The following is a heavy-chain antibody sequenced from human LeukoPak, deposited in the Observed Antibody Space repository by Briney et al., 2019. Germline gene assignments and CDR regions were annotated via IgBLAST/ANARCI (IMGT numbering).Heavy chain of an antibody. Sequence: SETLSLTCAVYGGSFSGYYWSWIRQPPGKGLEWIGEINHSGSTNYNPSLKIRVTISVDTSKNQFSLKLSSVTAADTAVYYCARWHYYGSGSYYKHAFDIWGQGTMVTVSS. V-gene: IGHV4-34*01. CDR3: ARWHYYGSGSYYKHAFDI. CDR2: INHSGST. J-gene: IGHJ3*02. CDR1: GGSFSGYY. D-gene: IGHD3-10*01.